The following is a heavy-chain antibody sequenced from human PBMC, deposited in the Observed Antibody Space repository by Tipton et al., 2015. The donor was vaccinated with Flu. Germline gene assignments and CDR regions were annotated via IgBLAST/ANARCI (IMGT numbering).Heavy chain of an antibody. CDR2: INPNGGGT. V-gene: IGHV1-2*04. CDR3: ARDSTVATDYYYYYGMDV. J-gene: IGHJ6*02. Sequence: QSGAEVKELGPSVRVPSKVLGSPSTATYLPWVRQAPGQGLEWMGWINPNGGGTNYAQKFQGWVTMTRDTSISTAYMELSRLRSDDTAVYYCARDSTVATDYYYYYGMDVWGQGTTVTVSS. D-gene: IGHD4-23*01. CDR1: GSPSTATY.